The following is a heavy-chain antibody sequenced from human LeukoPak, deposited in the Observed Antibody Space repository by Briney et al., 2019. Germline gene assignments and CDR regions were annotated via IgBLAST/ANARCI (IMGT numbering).Heavy chain of an antibody. D-gene: IGHD2-21*02. CDR3: SRHEALPGDY. CDR2: IRHKANNYAT. CDR1: GFTFRGST. Sequence: GGSLRLSCAPSGFTFRGSTVHCVRAARGKGGEWVGHIRHKANNYATAYAASVKGRFTISRDDSKNTAYLQMNSLKTEDTAVYYCSRHEALPGDYWGQGTLVTVSS. V-gene: IGHV3-73*01. J-gene: IGHJ4*02.